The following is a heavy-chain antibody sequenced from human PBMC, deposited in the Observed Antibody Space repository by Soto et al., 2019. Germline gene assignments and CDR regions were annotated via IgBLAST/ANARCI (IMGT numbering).Heavy chain of an antibody. CDR2: IYANDDK. J-gene: IGHJ4*02. V-gene: IGHV2-5*01. D-gene: IGHD6-6*01. Sequence: QITLKESGPTLVRPTQTLTLTCTFSGFSLNIDGVGVGWIRQPPGGALEWLALIYANDDKHYNTSLQSRLTITKDTSKNQVILTMANVDPVDTATYYCARDSAARPVFFDFWGQGILVTVSS. CDR1: GFSLNIDGVG. CDR3: ARDSAARPVFFDF.